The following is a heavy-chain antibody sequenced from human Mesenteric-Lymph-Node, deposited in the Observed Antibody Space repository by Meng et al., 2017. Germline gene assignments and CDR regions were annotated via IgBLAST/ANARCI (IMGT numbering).Heavy chain of an antibody. CDR1: GLTFSAQD. D-gene: IGHD6-19*01. Sequence: GGSLRLSCAASGLTFSAQDMTWVRQAPGKGLEWLALISHDETNKHYADSVKGRFTISRDISKSTLYLQMDNLRTEDTAVYYCAKEKGGSGRAGWFDPWGQGTLVTVSS. J-gene: IGHJ5*02. V-gene: IGHV3-30*18. CDR3: AKEKGGSGRAGWFDP. CDR2: ISHDETNK.